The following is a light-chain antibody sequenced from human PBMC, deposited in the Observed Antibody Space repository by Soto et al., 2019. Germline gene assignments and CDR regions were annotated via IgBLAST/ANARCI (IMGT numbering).Light chain of an antibody. Sequence: QSAPTQPRSVPGSPGQSVTISCTGTSSDVGGYNYVSWYQQHPGKASKLMIHDVTKRPSGVPDRFSGSKSGNRASLTISGLQAEDEADYYCCSYAGSYSFDVIFGGGTKVTVL. CDR2: DVT. CDR1: SSDVGGYNY. V-gene: IGLV2-11*01. J-gene: IGLJ2*01. CDR3: CSYAGSYSFDVI.